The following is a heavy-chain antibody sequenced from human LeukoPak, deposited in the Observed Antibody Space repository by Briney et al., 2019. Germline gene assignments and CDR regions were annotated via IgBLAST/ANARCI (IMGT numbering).Heavy chain of an antibody. Sequence: PSETLSLTCTVSGGSISSGGYYWSWIRQHPGKGLEWIGYIYYSGSTYYNPSLKSRVTISVDTSKSQFSLKLSSVTAADTAVYYCARADGDYCYYMDVWGKGTTVTVSS. D-gene: IGHD3-16*01. CDR2: IYYSGST. CDR3: ARADGDYCYYMDV. V-gene: IGHV4-31*03. J-gene: IGHJ6*03. CDR1: GGSISSGGYY.